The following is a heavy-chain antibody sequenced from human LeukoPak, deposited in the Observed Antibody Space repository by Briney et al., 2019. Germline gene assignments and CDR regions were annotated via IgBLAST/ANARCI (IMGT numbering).Heavy chain of an antibody. CDR1: GFTFSGYA. CDR3: AKEGLHYYYYGMDV. J-gene: IGHJ6*02. CDR2: ISGSGGST. V-gene: IGHV3-23*01. Sequence: PGGSLRLSCAASGFTFSGYAMSWVRQAPGKGLEWVSAISGSGGSTYYADSVKGRFTISRDNSKNTLYLQMNSLRAEDTAVYYCAKEGLHYYYYGMDVWGQGTTVTVSS.